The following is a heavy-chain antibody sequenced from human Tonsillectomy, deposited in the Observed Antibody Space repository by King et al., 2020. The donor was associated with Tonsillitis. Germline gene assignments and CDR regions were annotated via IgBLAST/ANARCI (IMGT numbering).Heavy chain of an antibody. CDR2: IYYSGGT. CDR1: GGSISSYY. D-gene: IGHD2-2*01. Sequence: VQLQESGPGLVKPSETLSLTCTVSGGSISSYYWSWIRQPPGKGLEWIGYIYYSGGTNYNPSLKSRVTISVDTSKNQFSLKLSSVTAADTAVYYCAREGCPSCFWGRWFDPWGQGTLVTVSS. J-gene: IGHJ5*02. V-gene: IGHV4-59*01. CDR3: AREGCPSCFWGRWFDP.